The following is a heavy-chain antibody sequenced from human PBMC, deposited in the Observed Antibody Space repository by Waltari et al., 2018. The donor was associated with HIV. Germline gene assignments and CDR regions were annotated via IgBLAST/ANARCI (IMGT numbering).Heavy chain of an antibody. D-gene: IGHD3-10*01. CDR2: IWYDGSNK. Sequence: QVQLVESGGGVVQPGRSLRLSCAASGFTFSTYGMHWVRQAPGKGREWVAGIWYDGSNKYYADSVKGRLTISRDNSKNTVYLQINRRRAEDTAVYYCAREGHYYGSGRFGGDYWGQGTLVTVSS. J-gene: IGHJ4*02. CDR1: GFTFSTYG. CDR3: AREGHYYGSGRFGGDY. V-gene: IGHV3-33*01.